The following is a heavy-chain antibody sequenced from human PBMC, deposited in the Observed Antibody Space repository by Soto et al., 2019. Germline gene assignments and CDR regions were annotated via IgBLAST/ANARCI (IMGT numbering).Heavy chain of an antibody. CDR1: GYTFTSYG. J-gene: IGHJ4*02. V-gene: IGHV1-18*01. Sequence: ASVKVSCKASGYTFTSYGISWVRQAPGQGLEWMGWISAYNGNTNYAQKLQGRVTMTTDTSTSTAYMELRSLRSDDTAVYYCARTQPPVLRYFDWLPEQIDYWGRG. CDR3: ARTQPPVLRYFDWLPEQIDY. D-gene: IGHD3-9*01. CDR2: ISAYNGNT.